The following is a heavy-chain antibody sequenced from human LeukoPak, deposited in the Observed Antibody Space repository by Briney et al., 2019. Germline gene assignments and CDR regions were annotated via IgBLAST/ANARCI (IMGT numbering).Heavy chain of an antibody. J-gene: IGHJ3*02. Sequence: PGGSLRLSCAASGFTFDDYAMHWVRQAPGKGLEWVSGISWNSGSIGYADSVKGRFTISRDNAKNSLYLQMNSLRAEDTALYYCAKDEHFSSWDAFDIWGQGTMVTVSS. V-gene: IGHV3-9*01. CDR2: ISWNSGSI. CDR1: GFTFDDYA. D-gene: IGHD6-13*01. CDR3: AKDEHFSSWDAFDI.